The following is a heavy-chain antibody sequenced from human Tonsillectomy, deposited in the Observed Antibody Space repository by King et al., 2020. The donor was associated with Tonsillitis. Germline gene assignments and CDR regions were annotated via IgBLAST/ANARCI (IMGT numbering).Heavy chain of an antibody. CDR1: GGSISVYY. CDR2: IYYSGST. Sequence: QLQESGPGLVKPSETLSLTCTVSGGSISVYYWSWIRQPPGKGLAWIGYIYYSGSTNYNPSLKSRVTISVDTSKNQFSLKLSSVTAADTAVYYCARNGDYYAMDVWGQGTTVTVSS. CDR3: ARNGDYYAMDV. J-gene: IGHJ6*02. D-gene: IGHD4-17*01. V-gene: IGHV4-59*01.